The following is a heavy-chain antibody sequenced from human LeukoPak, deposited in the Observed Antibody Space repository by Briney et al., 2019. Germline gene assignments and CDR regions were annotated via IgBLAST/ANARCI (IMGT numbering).Heavy chain of an antibody. J-gene: IGHJ4*02. CDR3: ATAGDRGGYFDY. CDR2: INPNSGGT. Sequence: ASVKVSCKASGYTFTGYYMHWVRQAPGQGLEWMGWINPNSGGTNYAQKFQGRVTMTEDTSTDTAYMELSSLRSEDTAVYYCATAGDRGGYFDYWGQGTLVTVSS. V-gene: IGHV1-2*02. CDR1: GYTFTGYY. D-gene: IGHD7-27*01.